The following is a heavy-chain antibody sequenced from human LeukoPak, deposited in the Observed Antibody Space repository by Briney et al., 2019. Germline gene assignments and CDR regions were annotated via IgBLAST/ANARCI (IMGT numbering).Heavy chain of an antibody. V-gene: IGHV3-23*01. D-gene: IGHD6-6*01. Sequence: PGGSLRLSCAASGFTFDDYGMSWVRQAPGKGLEWVSAISATGGTTYYADSVKGRFTISRDNSKNTLYLQMNSLRAEDTAVYYCARTSAARYAFDIWGQGTMVTVSS. CDR2: ISATGGTT. CDR3: ARTSAARYAFDI. CDR1: GFTFDDYG. J-gene: IGHJ3*02.